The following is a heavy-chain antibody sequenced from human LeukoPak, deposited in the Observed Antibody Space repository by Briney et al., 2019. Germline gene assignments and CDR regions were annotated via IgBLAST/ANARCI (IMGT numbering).Heavy chain of an antibody. Sequence: GGSLRLSCAASGFTFSSYAMHWVRQAPGKGLEWVAVISYDGSNKYYADSVKGRFTISRDNSKNTLYLQMNSLRAEDTAVYYCARDGSQSLLGTIDYRGQGTLVTVSS. J-gene: IGHJ4*02. CDR2: ISYDGSNK. D-gene: IGHD2-15*01. V-gene: IGHV3-30-3*01. CDR3: ARDGSQSLLGTIDY. CDR1: GFTFSSYA.